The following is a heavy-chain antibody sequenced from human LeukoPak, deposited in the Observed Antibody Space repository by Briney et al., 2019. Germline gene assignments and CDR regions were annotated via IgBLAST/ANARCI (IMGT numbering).Heavy chain of an antibody. D-gene: IGHD3-10*01. CDR2: IYPGDSDT. J-gene: IGHJ4*02. Sequence: GESLKISCKGSGYSFTSYWIGWVRQMPGKGLEWMGIIYPGDSDTRYSPSFQGQVTISADKSISTAYLQWSSLKASDTAMYYCARQRGSAPMVRGVNPFYYFDYWGQETLVTVSS. CDR1: GYSFTSYW. CDR3: ARQRGSAPMVRGVNPFYYFDY. V-gene: IGHV5-51*01.